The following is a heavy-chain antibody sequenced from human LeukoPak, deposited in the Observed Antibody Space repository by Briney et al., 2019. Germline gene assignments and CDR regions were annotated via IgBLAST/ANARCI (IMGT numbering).Heavy chain of an antibody. D-gene: IGHD3-22*01. CDR3: ARGSYDSSCYHLDY. Sequence: PSETLSLTCTVSGGSISSSSYYWGWIRQPPGKGLEWIGSIYYSGSTYYNPSLKSRVTISVDTSKNQFSLKLSSVTAADTAVYYCARGSYDSSCYHLDYWGQGTLVTVSS. J-gene: IGHJ4*02. CDR1: GGSISSSSYY. V-gene: IGHV4-39*07. CDR2: IYYSGST.